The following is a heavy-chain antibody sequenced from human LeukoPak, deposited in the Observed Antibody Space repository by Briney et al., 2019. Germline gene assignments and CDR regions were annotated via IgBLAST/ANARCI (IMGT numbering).Heavy chain of an antibody. D-gene: IGHD4-17*01. CDR2: IYYSGST. CDR1: GGSISSYY. V-gene: IGHV4-59*08. J-gene: IGHJ4*02. CDR3: ARYGLFDY. Sequence: PSETLSLTCTVSGGSISSYYWSWIRQPPGKGLEWIGYIYYSGSTNYNPSLKSRVTISVDTSKNQFSLKPSSATAADTAVYYCARYGLFDYWGQGTLVTVSP.